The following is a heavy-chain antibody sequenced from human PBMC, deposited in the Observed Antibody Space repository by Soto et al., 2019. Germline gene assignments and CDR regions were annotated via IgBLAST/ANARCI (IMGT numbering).Heavy chain of an antibody. V-gene: IGHV3-21*01. CDR2: ISSSSSYI. J-gene: IGHJ5*02. D-gene: IGHD2-15*01. CDR3: ARELVVVVAATLCQGNPNWFDP. Sequence: GGSLRLSCAASGFTFSSYSMNWVRQAPGKGLEWVSSISSSSSYIYYADSVKGRFTISRDNAKNSLYLQMNSLSAEDTAVYYCARELVVVVAATLCQGNPNWFDPWGQGTLVTVSS. CDR1: GFTFSSYS.